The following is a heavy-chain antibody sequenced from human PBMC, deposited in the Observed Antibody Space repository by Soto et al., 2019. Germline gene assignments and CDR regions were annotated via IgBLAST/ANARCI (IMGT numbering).Heavy chain of an antibody. Sequence: SETLSLTCTVSGGSVSSGSYYWSWIRQPPGKGLEWIGCIYYSGSTYYNPSLKSRVTISVDTSKNQFSLKLSSVTAADTAVYYCAREVAAAGSWFDPWGQGTLVTVSS. CDR3: AREVAAAGSWFDP. CDR2: IYYSGST. V-gene: IGHV4-61*01. CDR1: GGSVSSGSYY. D-gene: IGHD6-13*01. J-gene: IGHJ5*02.